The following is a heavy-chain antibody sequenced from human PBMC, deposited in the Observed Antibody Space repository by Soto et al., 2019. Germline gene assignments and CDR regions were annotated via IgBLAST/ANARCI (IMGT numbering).Heavy chain of an antibody. Sequence: PLVTKSVTYAVDGGSCRGYYGSWIRQPPGKGLEWIGEIYRTGSTNYNPSLKSRVTISLDKSENQFSLKVTSLTAADTAVYYCARRNPGTSVDNCGQRPFVTVSS. CDR1: GGSCRGYY. D-gene: IGHD1-1*01. V-gene: IGHV4-34*01. J-gene: IGHJ4*02. CDR2: IYRTGST. CDR3: ARRNPGTSVDN.